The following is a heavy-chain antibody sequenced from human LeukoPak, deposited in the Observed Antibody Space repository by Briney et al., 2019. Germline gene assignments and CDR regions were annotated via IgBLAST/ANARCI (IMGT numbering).Heavy chain of an antibody. CDR3: ALEMATSQNDAFDI. D-gene: IGHD5-24*01. CDR2: INHSGST. V-gene: IGHV4-34*01. CDR1: GGSFSGYY. Sequence: KPSETLSLTCAVYGGSFSGYYWSWIRQPPGKGLEWIGEINHSGSTNYNPSLKSRVTISVDTSKNQFSLKLSSVTAADTAVYYCALEMATSQNDAFDIWGQGTMVTVSS. J-gene: IGHJ3*02.